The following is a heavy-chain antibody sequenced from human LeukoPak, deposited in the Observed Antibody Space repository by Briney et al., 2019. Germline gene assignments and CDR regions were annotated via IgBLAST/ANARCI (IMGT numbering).Heavy chain of an antibody. Sequence: GSSVKVSCKASGGTFSSYAISWVRQAPGQGLEWMGGIIPIFGTANYAQKFQGRVTITADESTSTAYMELSSLRSEDTAVYYCASQSPLDSSGWYGGAFDIWGQGTMVTVSS. CDR1: GGTFSSYA. CDR2: IIPIFGTA. D-gene: IGHD6-19*01. V-gene: IGHV1-69*01. J-gene: IGHJ3*02. CDR3: ASQSPLDSSGWYGGAFDI.